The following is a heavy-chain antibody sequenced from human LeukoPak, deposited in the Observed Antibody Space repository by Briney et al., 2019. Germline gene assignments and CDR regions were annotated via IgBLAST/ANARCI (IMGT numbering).Heavy chain of an antibody. V-gene: IGHV1-69*05. CDR3: ARVGLDTAMVTGYWFDP. J-gene: IGHJ5*02. D-gene: IGHD5-18*01. CDR1: GGTFSSYA. CDR2: IIPIFGTA. Sequence: SVKVSCKASGGTFSSYAISWVRQAPGQGLEWMGGIIPIFGTANYAQKFQGRVTITTDESMSTAYMELSSLRSEDTAVYYCARVGLDTAMVTGYWFDPWGQGTLVTVSS.